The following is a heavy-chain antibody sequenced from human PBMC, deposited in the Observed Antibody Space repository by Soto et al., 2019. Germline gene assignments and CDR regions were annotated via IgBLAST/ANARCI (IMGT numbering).Heavy chain of an antibody. CDR3: ATDGPGKQALVGYYFDY. V-gene: IGHV3-30*03. CDR1: GFTFSDCG. D-gene: IGHD2-8*02. J-gene: IGHJ4*02. Sequence: QVQLVESGGGVVQPGRSLRLSCAASGFTFSDCGMHWVRQASGKGLEWVAVISSDGSKKYYVDSVEGRFTISRDNSKNTLCLQMDSLRGEDTAVYYCATDGPGKQALVGYYFDYWGQGTLVTVSS. CDR2: ISSDGSKK.